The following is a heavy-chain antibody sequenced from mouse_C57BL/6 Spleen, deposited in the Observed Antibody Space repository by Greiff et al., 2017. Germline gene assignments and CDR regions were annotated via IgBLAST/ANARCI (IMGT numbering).Heavy chain of an antibody. Sequence: EVQRVESGAELVRPGASVKLSCTASGFNIKDDYMHWVKQRPEQGLEWIGWIDPENGDTEYASKFQGKATITADASSNTAYLQLSSLTSEDTAVYYCTRAGLRRDAMDYWGQGTSVTVSS. D-gene: IGHD2-4*01. V-gene: IGHV14-4*01. CDR2: IDPENGDT. CDR1: GFNIKDDY. CDR3: TRAGLRRDAMDY. J-gene: IGHJ4*01.